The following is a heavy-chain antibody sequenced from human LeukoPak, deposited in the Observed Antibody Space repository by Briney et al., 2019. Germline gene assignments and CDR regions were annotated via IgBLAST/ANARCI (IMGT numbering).Heavy chain of an antibody. Sequence: GGSLRLSCAASGFTFSSYHMNWVRQAPGKGLEWLSYIQSTSGSLRYADSVKGRFTISRDNAKNSLYLQMNSLRAEDTAVYYCSRVVQDVTGADYWGQGTLVIVSS. J-gene: IGHJ4*02. CDR2: IQSTSGSL. CDR3: SRVVQDVTGADY. V-gene: IGHV3-48*01. D-gene: IGHD3-9*01. CDR1: GFTFSSYH.